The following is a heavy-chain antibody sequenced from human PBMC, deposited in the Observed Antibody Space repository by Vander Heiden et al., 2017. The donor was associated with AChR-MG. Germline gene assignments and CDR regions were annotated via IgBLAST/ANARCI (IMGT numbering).Heavy chain of an antibody. CDR1: GGTFSSYA. CDR2: IIPIFGTA. D-gene: IGHD2-15*01. J-gene: IGHJ6*02. CDR3: ASGDCSGGSCYPGDYYYGMDV. Sequence: QLQLVQSGAEVTKPGSSVKVSCKASGGTFSSYAISWVRQAPGQGLEWRGGIIPIFGTANYAQKFQGRVTITADKSTSTAYMELSSLRSEDTAVYYCASGDCSGGSCYPGDYYYGMDVWGQGTTVTVSS. V-gene: IGHV1-69*06.